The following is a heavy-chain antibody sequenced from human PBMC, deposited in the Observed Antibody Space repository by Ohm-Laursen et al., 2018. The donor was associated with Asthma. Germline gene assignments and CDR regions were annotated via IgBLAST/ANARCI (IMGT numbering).Heavy chain of an antibody. J-gene: IGHJ6*02. CDR1: GGSISSGGYY. D-gene: IGHD7-27*01. CDR3: ARANWGGRDYYYGMDV. V-gene: IGHV4-31*03. CDR2: IYYSGST. Sequence: TLSLTCTVSGGSISSGGYYWSWIRQHPGKGLEWIGYIYYSGSTYYNPSLKSRVTISVDTSKNQFSLKLSSVTAADTAVYYCARANWGGRDYYYGMDVWGQGTTVTVSS.